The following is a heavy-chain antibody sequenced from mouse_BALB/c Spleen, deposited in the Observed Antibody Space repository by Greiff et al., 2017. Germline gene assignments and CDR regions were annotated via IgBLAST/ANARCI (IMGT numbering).Heavy chain of an antibody. CDR3: ARGGIYYEYYYAMDD. D-gene: IGHD2-4*01. CDR1: GYAFTSYN. Sequence: LVESGPELVKPGASVKVSCKASGYAFTSYNMYWVKQSHGKSLEWIGYIDPYNGGTSYNQKFKGKATLTVDKSSSTAYMHLNSLTSEDSAVYYCARGGIYYEYYYAMDDWGQGTSVTVSS. CDR2: IDPYNGGT. J-gene: IGHJ4*01. V-gene: IGHV1S135*01.